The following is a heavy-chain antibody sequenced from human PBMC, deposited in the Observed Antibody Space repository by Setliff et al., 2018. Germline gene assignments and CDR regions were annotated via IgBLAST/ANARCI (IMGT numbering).Heavy chain of an antibody. CDR1: GFTFSSYG. CDR3: ARGGSGRWYEWNWFDP. V-gene: IGHV3-30*02. CDR2: IRYDGNNK. Sequence: GGSLRLSCATSGFTFSSYGMHWVRQAPGKGLEWVAFIRYDGNNKYYADSVKGRFTISRDNFKNTVSLQLNSLRAEDTAVYYCARGGSGRWYEWNWFDPWGQGTLVTVSS. J-gene: IGHJ5*02. D-gene: IGHD6-13*01.